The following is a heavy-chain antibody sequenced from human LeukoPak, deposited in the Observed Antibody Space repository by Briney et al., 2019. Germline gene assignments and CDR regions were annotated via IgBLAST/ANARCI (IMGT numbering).Heavy chain of an antibody. J-gene: IGHJ3*02. CDR1: GFTFSSYG. CDR2: ISSSGSTI. V-gene: IGHV3-48*04. Sequence: GGSLRLSCAASGFTFSSYGMHWVRQAPGKGLEWVSYISSSGSTIYYADSVKGRFTISRDNAKNSLYLQMNSLRAEDTAVYYCARGYSSGWYSKETWAFDIWGQGTMVTVSS. D-gene: IGHD6-19*01. CDR3: ARGYSSGWYSKETWAFDI.